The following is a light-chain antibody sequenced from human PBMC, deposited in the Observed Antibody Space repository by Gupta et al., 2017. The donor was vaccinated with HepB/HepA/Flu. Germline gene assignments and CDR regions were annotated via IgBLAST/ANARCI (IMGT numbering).Light chain of an antibody. V-gene: IGLV3-1*01. J-gene: IGLJ2*01. Sequence: SYELTQPPSVSVSPGQTASITCSGDKLGDKYACWYQQKPGQSPVLVIYQDSKRTSGIPERFSGSNSGNTATLTISGTQAMEEADYYGQAWDSSGYVVFGGGTKLTVL. CDR1: KLGDKY. CDR3: QAWDSSGYVV. CDR2: QDS.